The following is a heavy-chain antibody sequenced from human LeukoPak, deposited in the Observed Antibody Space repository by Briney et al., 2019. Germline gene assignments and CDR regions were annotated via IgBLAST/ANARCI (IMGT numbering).Heavy chain of an antibody. Sequence: LETLSLTCTVSGGSIGSYYWSWIRQPPGKGLEWIGYIYYSGSTNYNPSLKSRVTISVDTSKNQFSLKLSSVTAADTAVYYCARADYFDSSGYYYGPPGDDAFDIWGQGTMVTVSS. CDR1: GGSIGSYY. CDR3: ARADYFDSSGYYYGPPGDDAFDI. V-gene: IGHV4-59*01. J-gene: IGHJ3*02. CDR2: IYYSGST. D-gene: IGHD3-22*01.